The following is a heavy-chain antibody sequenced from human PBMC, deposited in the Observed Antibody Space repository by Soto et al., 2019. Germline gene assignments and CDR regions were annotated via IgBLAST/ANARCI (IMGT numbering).Heavy chain of an antibody. Sequence: GGSLRLSCAASGFTFSSYAMHWVRQAPGKGLEWVAVISYDGSNKYYADSVKGRFTISRDNSKNTLYLQMNSLRAEDTAVYYCARSGKPPSWTGTTMAYYFDYWGQGTLVTVSS. J-gene: IGHJ4*02. V-gene: IGHV3-30-3*01. D-gene: IGHD1-7*01. CDR1: GFTFSSYA. CDR2: ISYDGSNK. CDR3: ARSGKPPSWTGTTMAYYFDY.